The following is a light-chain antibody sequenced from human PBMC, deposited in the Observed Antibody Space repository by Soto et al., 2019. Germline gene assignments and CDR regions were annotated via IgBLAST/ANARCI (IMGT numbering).Light chain of an antibody. J-gene: IGLJ2*01. Sequence: QSALTQPASVSGSPGQSITISCTRTNSDIGNYNLVSWYQQHPGKAPKLIIYDVSKRPSGVSNRFSGSKSDNTASLTISGLQAEDEADYYCCSYAGTRDVFGGGTKLTVL. CDR1: NSDIGNYNL. V-gene: IGLV2-23*02. CDR2: DVS. CDR3: CSYAGTRDV.